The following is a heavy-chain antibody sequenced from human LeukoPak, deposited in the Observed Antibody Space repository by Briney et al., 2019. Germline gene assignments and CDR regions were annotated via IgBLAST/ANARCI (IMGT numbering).Heavy chain of an antibody. CDR2: IYYSGST. V-gene: IGHV4-59*01. Sequence: SETLSLTCTVSGGSISSYYWSWIRQPPGKGLEWIGYIYYSGSTNYNPSLKSRVTISVDTSKNQFSLKLSSVTAADTAVYYCARDLRSLRFLEWWALGFDYWGQGTLVTVSS. J-gene: IGHJ4*02. CDR3: ARDLRSLRFLEWWALGFDY. CDR1: GGSISSYY. D-gene: IGHD3-3*01.